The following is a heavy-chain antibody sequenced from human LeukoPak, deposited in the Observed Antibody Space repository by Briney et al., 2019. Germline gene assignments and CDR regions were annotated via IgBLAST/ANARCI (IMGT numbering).Heavy chain of an antibody. CDR3: ARVRYCSSTSCQYFDH. CDR2: IKQNESDK. Sequence: GESLRLSCAASGFTFSNYWMSWVRQAPGKGLEWVANIKQNESDKYYVDSVKGRFTISRDNAKNSLYLQMNSLRAEDTAVYYCARVRYCSSTSCQYFDHWGQGTLVTVSP. CDR1: GFTFSNYW. J-gene: IGHJ4*02. D-gene: IGHD2-2*01. V-gene: IGHV3-7*03.